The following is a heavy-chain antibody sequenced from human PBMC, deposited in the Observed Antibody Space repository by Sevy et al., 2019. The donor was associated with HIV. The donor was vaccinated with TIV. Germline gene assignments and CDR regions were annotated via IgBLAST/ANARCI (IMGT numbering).Heavy chain of an antibody. CDR2: LNGGGSDI. CDR3: FGRIRGSSEIDY. Sequence: EGSLRLSCAASGFTFSNDYMNWVRQGPGEELVWVARLNGGGSDISYADSVRGRFTISRDNAKNTLYLQMSSLRGEDTAVYYCFGRIRGSSEIDYWGQGTLVTVSS. CDR1: GFTFSNDY. J-gene: IGHJ4*02. D-gene: IGHD6-6*01. V-gene: IGHV3-74*01.